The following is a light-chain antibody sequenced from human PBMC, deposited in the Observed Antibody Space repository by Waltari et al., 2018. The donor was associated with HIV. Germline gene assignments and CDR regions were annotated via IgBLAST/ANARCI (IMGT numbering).Light chain of an antibody. CDR1: SSNIGINS. J-gene: IGLJ1*01. V-gene: IGLV1-44*01. Sequence: QSVLTQPPSASGTPGQRVTISCSGSSSNIGINSVHWYQQLPGAAPTLLIYTNKQRPSGVPDRCSGSKSGTSASLAISGLQSEDEADYYCAAWDDSLNGFVFGAGTKVTVL. CDR3: AAWDDSLNGFV. CDR2: TNK.